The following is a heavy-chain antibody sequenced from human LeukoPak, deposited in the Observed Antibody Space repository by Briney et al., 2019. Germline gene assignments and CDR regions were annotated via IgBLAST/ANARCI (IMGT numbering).Heavy chain of an antibody. D-gene: IGHD3-3*01. CDR1: EFTFSDYW. V-gene: IGHV3-7*01. CDR3: VRESGFWSGRGIGRPLDV. CDR2: IKEGGSDK. J-gene: IGHJ6*04. Sequence: PGGSLRLSCAGSEFTFSDYWMTWVRQAPGKGLEWVANIKEGGSDKYYVDSVKGGFTISRDNAENAVFLQMKSLRAEETAVYYCVRESGFWSGRGIGRPLDVWGKGTTVTVSS.